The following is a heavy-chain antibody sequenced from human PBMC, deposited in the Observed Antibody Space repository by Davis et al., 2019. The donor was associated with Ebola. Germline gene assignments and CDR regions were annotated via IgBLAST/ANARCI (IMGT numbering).Heavy chain of an antibody. D-gene: IGHD3/OR15-3a*01. CDR3: TRHDPVGLG. Sequence: GESLKISCAASGFTFSSYAMSWVRQAPGKGLEWVSAISGSGGSTYYADSVKGRFTISRDNSKNTLYLQMNSLKTEDTAVYYCTRHDPVGLGWGQGTLVTVSS. J-gene: IGHJ4*02. CDR2: ISGSGGST. V-gene: IGHV3-23*01. CDR1: GFTFSSYA.